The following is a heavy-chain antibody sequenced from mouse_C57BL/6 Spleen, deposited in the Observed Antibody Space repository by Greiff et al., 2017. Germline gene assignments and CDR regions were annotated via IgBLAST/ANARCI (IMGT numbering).Heavy chain of an antibody. CDR2: ISGGGGNT. CDR1: GFTFSSYT. J-gene: IGHJ4*01. V-gene: IGHV5-9*01. D-gene: IGHD1-1*01. CDR3: TRQDYGPRARDY. Sequence: DVKLVESGGGLVKPGGSLKLSCAASGFTFSSYTMSWVRQTPEKRLEWVATISGGGGNTYYPASVKGRFTISRDNAKNTLYLQVSSLRSEDTALYYCTRQDYGPRARDYWGQGTSVTVSS.